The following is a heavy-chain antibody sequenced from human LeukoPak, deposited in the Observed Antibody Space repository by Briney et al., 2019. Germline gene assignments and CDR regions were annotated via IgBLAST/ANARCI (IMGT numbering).Heavy chain of an antibody. CDR1: GGSIRSYY. CDR3: ARHFTGPGTYTPYFGMDV. Sequence: SETLSLTRTVSGGSIRSYYCSWIRQPPGKGLECVGYVYYSGSTSYNPSLKSRVTISVDASKNQFSLKLSSVTAADTAVYYCARHFTGPGTYTPYFGMDVWGQGTTVTVSS. V-gene: IGHV4-59*08. CDR2: VYYSGST. D-gene: IGHD3-16*01. J-gene: IGHJ6*02.